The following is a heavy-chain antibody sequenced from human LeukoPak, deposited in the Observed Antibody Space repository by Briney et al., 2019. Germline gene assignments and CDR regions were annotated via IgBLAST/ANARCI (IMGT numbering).Heavy chain of an antibody. CDR1: GGSFSGYY. J-gene: IGHJ6*04. V-gene: IGHV4-34*01. D-gene: IGHD6-13*01. CDR3: ARGSIAAAGMGGDMDV. Sequence: PSETLSLTCAVYGGSFSGYYWSWIRQPPGKGLEWIGEINHSGSTNYNPSLKSRVTISVDTSKNQFSLKLSSVTAADTAVYYCARGSIAAAGMGGDMDVWGKGTTVTVSS. CDR2: INHSGST.